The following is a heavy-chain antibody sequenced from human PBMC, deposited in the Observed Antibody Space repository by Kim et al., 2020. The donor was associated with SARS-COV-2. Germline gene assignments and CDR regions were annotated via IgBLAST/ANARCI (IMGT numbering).Heavy chain of an antibody. CDR2: IYYSGST. D-gene: IGHD3-9*01. CDR1: GGSVSSGSYY. J-gene: IGHJ5*02. Sequence: SETLSLTYTVSGGSVSSGSYYWSWIRQPPGKGLEWIGYIYYSGSTNYNPSLKSRVTISVDTSKNQFSLKLSSVTAADTAVYYCARGGYFDWLLPPNWFDP. CDR3: ARGGYFDWLLPPNWFDP. V-gene: IGHV4-61*01.